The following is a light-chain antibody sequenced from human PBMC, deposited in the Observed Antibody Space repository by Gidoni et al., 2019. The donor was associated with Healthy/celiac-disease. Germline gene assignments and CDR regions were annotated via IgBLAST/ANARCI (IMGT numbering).Light chain of an antibody. CDR1: QGISSY. V-gene: IGKV1-8*01. J-gene: IGKJ2*01. Sequence: AIRITQSPSSLSASTGDRVTITCLSSQGISSYLAWYQQKPGKAPKLLIYAASTLQSGVPSRFSGSGSGTDLTLTISCLQSEDFATYYCQQYYSYPRTFSQGTKLEIK. CDR2: AAS. CDR3: QQYYSYPRT.